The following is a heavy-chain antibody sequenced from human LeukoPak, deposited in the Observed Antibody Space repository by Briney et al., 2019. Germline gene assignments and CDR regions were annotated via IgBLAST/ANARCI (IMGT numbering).Heavy chain of an antibody. D-gene: IGHD3-22*01. J-gene: IGHJ3*02. CDR2: INPNSGGT. V-gene: IGHV1-2*02. Sequence: ASVKLTCKASGYTFTGYYMHWVRQAPGQGLEWMGWINPNSGGTNYAQKFQGRVTMTRDTSISTAYMELSRLRSDDTAVYYCAREAVNYYDSSGYYNAFDIWGQGTMVTVSS. CDR1: GYTFTGYY. CDR3: AREAVNYYDSSGYYNAFDI.